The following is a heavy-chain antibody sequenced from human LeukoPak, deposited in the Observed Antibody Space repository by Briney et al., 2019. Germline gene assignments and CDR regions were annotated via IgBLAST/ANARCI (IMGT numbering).Heavy chain of an antibody. CDR1: GGSISSYY. CDR2: IYYSGST. CDR3: ARDRPYGSGSYYILPDY. D-gene: IGHD3-10*01. J-gene: IGHJ4*02. Sequence: SETLSLTCTVSGGSISSYYWSWIRQPPGKGLEWIGYIYYSGSTNYNPSLKSRVTISVDTSKNQFSLKLSSVTAADTAVYYCARDRPYGSGSYYILPDYWGQGTLVTVSS. V-gene: IGHV4-59*01.